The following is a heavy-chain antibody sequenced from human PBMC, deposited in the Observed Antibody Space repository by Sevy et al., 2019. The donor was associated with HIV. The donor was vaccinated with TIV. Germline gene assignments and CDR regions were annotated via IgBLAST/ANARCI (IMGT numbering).Heavy chain of an antibody. CDR2: IYYSESA. D-gene: IGHD5-18*01. CDR3: ARQGRYRIKEYYYYYMDV. J-gene: IGHJ6*03. CDR1: GGSISSYY. Sequence: SETLSLTCTVSGGSISSYYWSWIRQPPGKGLELIGYIYYSESANYNPSLKSRVTISVDTSKNQFSLKLSSVTAADTAVYYCARQGRYRIKEYYYYYMDVWGKGTTVTVSS. V-gene: IGHV4-59*08.